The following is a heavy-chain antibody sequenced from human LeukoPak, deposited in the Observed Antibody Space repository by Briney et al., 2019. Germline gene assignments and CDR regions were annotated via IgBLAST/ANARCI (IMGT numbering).Heavy chain of an antibody. CDR1: GFTFSSYA. CDR3: ARWASTLEPRRLDY. D-gene: IGHD1-1*01. V-gene: IGHV3-30-3*01. CDR2: ITYDGSNK. J-gene: IGHJ4*02. Sequence: GGSLRLSCAASGFTFSSYAMHWVRQAPGKGLEWVAVITYDGSNKYYADSVKGRFTISRDNSKNTLYLQMNSLRAEDTAVYYCARWASTLEPRRLDYWGQGTLVTVSS.